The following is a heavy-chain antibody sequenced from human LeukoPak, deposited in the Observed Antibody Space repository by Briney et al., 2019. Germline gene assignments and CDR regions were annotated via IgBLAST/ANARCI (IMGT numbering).Heavy chain of an antibody. Sequence: PSQTLSLTCTVSGGSISSGDYYWSWIRQPPGKGLEWIGYIYYSGSTYYNPSLKSRVTLSVDTSKNQFSLKLSSVTAADTAVYYCARVSPGYYYYMDVWGKGTTVTVSS. CDR2: IYYSGST. CDR1: GGSISSGDYY. CDR3: ARVSPGYYYYMDV. V-gene: IGHV4-30-4*08. J-gene: IGHJ6*03.